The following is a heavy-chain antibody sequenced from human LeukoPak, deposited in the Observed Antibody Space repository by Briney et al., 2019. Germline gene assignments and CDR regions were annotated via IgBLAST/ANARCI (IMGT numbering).Heavy chain of an antibody. J-gene: IGHJ6*04. CDR2: FDPEDGET. CDR3: ATPRTGGYSSSTSCYYYYGMDV. CDR1: GYTLTELS. V-gene: IGHV1-24*01. Sequence: ASVKVSCKVSGYTLTELSMHWVRRAPGKGLEWMGGFDPEDGETIYAQKFQGRVTMTEDTSTDTAYMELSSLRSEDTAVYYCATPRTGGYSSSTSCYYYYGMDVWGKGTTVTVSS. D-gene: IGHD2-2*01.